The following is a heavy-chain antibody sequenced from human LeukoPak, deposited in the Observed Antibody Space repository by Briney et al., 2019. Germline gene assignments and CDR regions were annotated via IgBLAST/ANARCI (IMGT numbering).Heavy chain of an antibody. V-gene: IGHV3-9*01. Sequence: GGSLRLSCAASGFTFDDYAMHWVRQAPGKGLEWVSGISWNSGSIGYADSVKGRFTISRDNAKNSLYLQMNSLRAEDTAVYYCARAHYDILTGYIDYWGQGTLVTVSS. CDR1: GFTFDDYA. CDR3: ARAHYDILTGYIDY. J-gene: IGHJ4*02. D-gene: IGHD3-9*01. CDR2: ISWNSGSI.